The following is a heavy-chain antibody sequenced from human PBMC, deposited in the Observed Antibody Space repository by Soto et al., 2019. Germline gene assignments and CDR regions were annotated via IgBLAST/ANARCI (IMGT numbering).Heavy chain of an antibody. D-gene: IGHD3-16*01. V-gene: IGHV2-5*02. J-gene: IGHJ4*02. CDR1: GFSLSTSEVG. CDR2: IYRDDDK. Sequence: QITLEDSGPTLVKPTQTLTLTCTFSGFSLSTSEVGVGWIRQPPGKALEWLALIYRDDDKRYSPSLKSRLTITKDTSKNQVVLTMTNMDPVDTATYYCAQHMRGRGGDYWGQGTLVTVSS. CDR3: AQHMRGRGGDY.